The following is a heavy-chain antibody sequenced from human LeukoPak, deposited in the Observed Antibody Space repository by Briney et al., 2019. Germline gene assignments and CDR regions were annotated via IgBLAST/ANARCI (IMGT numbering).Heavy chain of an antibody. CDR2: IYHSGST. CDR1: GGSISSSSYY. D-gene: IGHD1-1*01. Sequence: SETLSLTCTVSGGSISSSSYYWGWIRQPPGKGLEWIGSIYHSGSTYYNPSLKSRVTISVDTSKNQFSLKLSSVTAADTAVYYCAISQHYYYMDVWGKGTTVTVSS. CDR3: AISQHYYYMDV. J-gene: IGHJ6*03. V-gene: IGHV4-39*07.